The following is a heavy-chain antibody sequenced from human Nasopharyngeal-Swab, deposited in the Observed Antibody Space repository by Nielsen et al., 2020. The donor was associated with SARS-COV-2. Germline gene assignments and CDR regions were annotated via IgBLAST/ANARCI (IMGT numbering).Heavy chain of an antibody. D-gene: IGHD3-10*01. Sequence: WIRQPPGKALEWLALIDWDDDKCYSTSLKTRLTISKDTSKNQVVLTMTNMDPVDTATYYCARGAWFGEFNWFDPWGQGTLVTVS. J-gene: IGHJ5*02. CDR3: ARGAWFGEFNWFDP. V-gene: IGHV2-70*01. CDR2: IDWDDDK.